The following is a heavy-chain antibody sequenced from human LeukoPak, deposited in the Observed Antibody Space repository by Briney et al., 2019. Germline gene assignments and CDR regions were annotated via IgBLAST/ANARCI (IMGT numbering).Heavy chain of an antibody. CDR3: STEDNGSDKPFDL. V-gene: IGHV3-21*01. CDR1: GFTLSLYL. J-gene: IGHJ4*02. D-gene: IGHD2-21*02. CDR2: ISSSHI. Sequence: PGGSLRLSCTASGFTLSLYLMNCVRQAPGKGLEWVSSISSSHIYYADSLKGRFTVSRDNAKSSLYLQMNNLRAEDTAVYYCSTEDNGSDKPFDLWGQGTLVTVSS.